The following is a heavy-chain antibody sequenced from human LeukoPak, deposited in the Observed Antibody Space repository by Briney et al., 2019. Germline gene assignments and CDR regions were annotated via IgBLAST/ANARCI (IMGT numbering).Heavy chain of an antibody. J-gene: IGHJ6*03. CDR2: ISGSGGST. Sequence: GGSLRLSCAASGFTFSSYAMSWVRQAPGKGLEWVSAISGSGGSTYYADSVKGRFTISRDNSKNTLYLQMNSLRAEDTAVYYCAKGSSSSLGYYYYYYYMDVWGKGTTVTVSS. CDR3: AKGSSSSLGYYYYYYYMDV. CDR1: GFTFSSYA. V-gene: IGHV3-23*01. D-gene: IGHD6-6*01.